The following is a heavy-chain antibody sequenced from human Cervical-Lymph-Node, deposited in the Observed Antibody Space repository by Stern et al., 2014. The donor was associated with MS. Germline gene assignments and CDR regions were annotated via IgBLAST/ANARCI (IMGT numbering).Heavy chain of an antibody. D-gene: IGHD2-15*01. CDR1: GFTFSSYA. CDR3: AKDNRERRYCSGGSCSWNWFDP. CDR2: ISGSGGST. V-gene: IGHV3-23*04. Sequence: EVQLVESGGGLVQPGGSLRLSCAASGFTFSSYAMSWVRQAPGKGLEWVSAISGSGGSTYYADSVKGRFTISRDNSKNTLYLQMNSLRAEDTAVYYCAKDNRERRYCSGGSCSWNWFDPWGQGTLVTVSS. J-gene: IGHJ5*02.